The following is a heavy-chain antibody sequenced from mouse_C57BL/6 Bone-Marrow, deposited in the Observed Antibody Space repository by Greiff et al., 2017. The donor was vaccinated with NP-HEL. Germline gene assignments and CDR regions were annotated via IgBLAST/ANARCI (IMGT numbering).Heavy chain of an antibody. D-gene: IGHD1-3*01. CDR2: IDPSDSET. Sequence: QVQLQQPGAELVRPGSSVKLSCKASGYTFTSYWMHWVKQRPIQGLEWIGNIDPSDSETNYNQKFKDKATLTVDKSSSTAYMQLSSLTSEDSEVYDCARGEVGLPYFDGWGKGTTLTVSS. CDR1: GYTFTSYW. V-gene: IGHV1-52*01. J-gene: IGHJ2*01. CDR3: ARGEVGLPYFDG.